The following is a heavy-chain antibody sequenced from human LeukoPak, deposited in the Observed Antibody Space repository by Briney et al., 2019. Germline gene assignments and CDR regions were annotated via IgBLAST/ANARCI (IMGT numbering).Heavy chain of an antibody. J-gene: IGHJ4*02. V-gene: IGHV3-23*01. CDR3: AKATGYLL. CDR1: GFTFSSYA. CDR2: ISNSGGTT. Sequence: GGSLRLSCAASGFTFSSYAMSWVRQAPGKGLEWVSTISNSGGTTYYADSVKGQFTISRDDSENTLYLQMNSLRAEDTAVYYCAKATGYLLWGQGTLVTVSS. D-gene: IGHD1-14*01.